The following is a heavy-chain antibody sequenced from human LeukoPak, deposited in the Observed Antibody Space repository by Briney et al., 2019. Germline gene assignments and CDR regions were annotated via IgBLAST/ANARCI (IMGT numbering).Heavy chain of an antibody. V-gene: IGHV3-53*01. CDR2: IYSGGST. D-gene: IGHD3-3*02. CDR3: ARVGDHFHWYFDL. Sequence: GGSLRLSCAASGFTVSSNYMNWVRQAPGKGLEWVSIIYSGGSTYYADSVKGRFTISRDSSNNTLSLQMNSLRAEDTAVYYCARVGDHFHWYFDLWGRGTLVTVSS. CDR1: GFTVSSNY. J-gene: IGHJ2*01.